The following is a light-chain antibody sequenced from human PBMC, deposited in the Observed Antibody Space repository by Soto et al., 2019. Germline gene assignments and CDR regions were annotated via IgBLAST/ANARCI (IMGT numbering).Light chain of an antibody. CDR1: QGISSW. Sequence: DIQMTQSPSFVSASVGDRVTITCRASQGISSWSAWYQHKPGRAPKLLIHAASSLESGVPSRYSGSGCGSDFTLPISSLQPEDFATYYCQQTPSFPLTSGGGTKVEIK. CDR3: QQTPSFPLT. CDR2: AAS. V-gene: IGKV1-12*01. J-gene: IGKJ4*02.